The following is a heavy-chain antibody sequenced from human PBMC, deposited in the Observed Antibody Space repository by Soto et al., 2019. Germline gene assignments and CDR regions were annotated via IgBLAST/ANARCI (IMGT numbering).Heavy chain of an antibody. Sequence: GGSLRLSCTASGFTFGDYAMSWFRQAPGKGLEWVGFIRSKAYGGTTEYAASVKGRFTISRDDSKSIAYLQMNSLKTEDTAVYYCTRVRNRQQLVLSNWFDPWGQGTMVTVSS. CDR3: TRVRNRQQLVLSNWFDP. V-gene: IGHV3-49*03. CDR2: IRSKAYGGTT. J-gene: IGHJ5*02. D-gene: IGHD6-13*01. CDR1: GFTFGDYA.